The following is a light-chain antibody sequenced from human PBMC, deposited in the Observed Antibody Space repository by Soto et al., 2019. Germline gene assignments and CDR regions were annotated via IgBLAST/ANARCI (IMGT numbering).Light chain of an antibody. CDR2: VNS. CDR3: QSYDSSLRGSHYV. V-gene: IGLV1-40*01. Sequence: QSVLTQPPSVSGAPGQRVTISCTGSSSNIGAGYDVHWYQQLPGTAPKLLIYVNSNRPSGVPDRFSGSKSGTSASLAITGLQAEDEADYYCQSYDSSLRGSHYVFGTGTKLTVL. J-gene: IGLJ1*01. CDR1: SSNIGAGYD.